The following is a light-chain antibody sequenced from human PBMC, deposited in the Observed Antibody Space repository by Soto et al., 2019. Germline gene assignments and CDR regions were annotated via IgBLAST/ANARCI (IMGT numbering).Light chain of an antibody. Sequence: ALTQPRSVSGSPGQSVTISCTGTSSDVGGYNYVSWYQQHPGKAPKLMIYDVSKRPSGVPGRFSGSKSGNTASLTISGLQAEDEADYYCCSYAGSYTVVFGGGTQLTVL. J-gene: IGLJ2*01. CDR1: SSDVGGYNY. CDR3: CSYAGSYTVV. CDR2: DVS. V-gene: IGLV2-11*01.